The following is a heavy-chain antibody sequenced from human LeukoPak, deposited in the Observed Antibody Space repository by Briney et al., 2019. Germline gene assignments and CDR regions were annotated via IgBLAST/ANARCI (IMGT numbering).Heavy chain of an antibody. CDR3: ARDMVTAIFDY. Sequence: SETLSLTCAVYGGSFSGYYWSWLRQPPGKGLEWIGEINHSGSTNYNPSLKSRVTISVDTSNNQFSLKLSSVSAADTAVYYCARDMVTAIFDYWGQGTLVTVSS. V-gene: IGHV4-34*01. CDR1: GGSFSGYY. D-gene: IGHD2-21*02. CDR2: INHSGST. J-gene: IGHJ4*02.